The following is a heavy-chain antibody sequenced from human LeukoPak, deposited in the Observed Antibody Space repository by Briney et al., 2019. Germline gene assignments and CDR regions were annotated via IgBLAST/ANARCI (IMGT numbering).Heavy chain of an antibody. D-gene: IGHD5-18*01. V-gene: IGHV1-69*01. CDR2: IIPIFGTA. CDR3: ARHSGYSYGSNYWYFDL. J-gene: IGHJ2*01. Sequence: GASVKVSCKASGGTFSSYAISWVRQAPGQGLEWMGGIIPIFGTANYAQKFQGRVTITADESTSTAYMELSSLRSEDTAVYYCARHSGYSYGSNYWYFDLWGRGTLVTVSS. CDR1: GGTFSSYA.